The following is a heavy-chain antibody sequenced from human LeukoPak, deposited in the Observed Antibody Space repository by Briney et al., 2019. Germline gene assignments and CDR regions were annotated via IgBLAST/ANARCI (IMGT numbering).Heavy chain of an antibody. Sequence: GGSLRLSCAASGFSFSGHRMNWVRQAPGRGLEWVAFISDSGSPIYYADSVRGRFTISRDNADNSLYLQMNSLRAEDSAVYFCARYKRASQYYLDYWVQGAMVTVSS. V-gene: IGHV3-48*01. J-gene: IGHJ4*02. D-gene: IGHD1-14*01. CDR2: ISDSGSPI. CDR1: GFSFSGHR. CDR3: ARYKRASQYYLDY.